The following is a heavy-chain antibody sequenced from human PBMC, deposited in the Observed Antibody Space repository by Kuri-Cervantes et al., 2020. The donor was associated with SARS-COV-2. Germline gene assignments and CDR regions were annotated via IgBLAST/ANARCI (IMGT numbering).Heavy chain of an antibody. Sequence: SETLSLTCSVSGGSINNYYWSWIRQLSGKGLEWIGYFYSSGITNYDPSLKTRVTISADTSKNQLSLKLTSVTAADSAVYYCARDNILFSGSGFDSWGPGALVTVSS. J-gene: IGHJ4*02. V-gene: IGHV4-59*01. CDR3: ARDNILFSGSGFDS. CDR1: GGSINNYY. CDR2: FYSSGIT. D-gene: IGHD1-26*01.